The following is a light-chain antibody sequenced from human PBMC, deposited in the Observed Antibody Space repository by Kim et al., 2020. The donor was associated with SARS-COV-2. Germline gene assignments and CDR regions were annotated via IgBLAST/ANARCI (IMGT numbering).Light chain of an antibody. V-gene: IGKV1-39*01. J-gene: IGKJ2*01. CDR2: AAS. CDR3: QQSYSFPYT. CDR1: HNINNV. Sequence: SASLENVPTITCRASHNINNVLSWYQRKPGNPPKVLIFAASALQSGVPARFSGRGSGTDFTLTITSLQPEDSATYYCQQSYSFPYTLGQGTKLEI.